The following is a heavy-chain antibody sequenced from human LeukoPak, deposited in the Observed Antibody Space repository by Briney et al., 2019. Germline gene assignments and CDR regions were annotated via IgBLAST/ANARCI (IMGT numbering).Heavy chain of an antibody. CDR1: GFTVSSNY. D-gene: IGHD2-2*02. CDR2: IYSGGST. V-gene: IGHV3-53*01. J-gene: IGHJ4*02. CDR3: ARATIVLGYCSSTSCYTAGGFDY. Sequence: GGSLRLSCAASGFTVSSNYMSWVRQAPGKGLEWVSVIYSGGSTYYADSVKGRFTISRDNSKNTLYLQMNSLRAEDTAVYYCARATIVLGYCSSTSCYTAGGFDYWGQGTLVTVSS.